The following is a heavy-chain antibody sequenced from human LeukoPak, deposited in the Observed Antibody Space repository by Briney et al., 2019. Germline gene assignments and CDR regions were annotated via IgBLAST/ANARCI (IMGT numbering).Heavy chain of an antibody. V-gene: IGHV3-7*01. J-gene: IGHJ4*02. CDR1: GFMFRDYW. CDR2: IKPDGSQR. Sequence: GGSLRLSCAASGFMFRDYWMDWLRQAPGMGLEWVASIKPDGSQRDYVDSVKGRFTISRDNAQNSLYLQMNSLRVEDTAVYYCARDDASSSFTYWGQGALVTVSS. D-gene: IGHD3-16*01. CDR3: ARDDASSSFTY.